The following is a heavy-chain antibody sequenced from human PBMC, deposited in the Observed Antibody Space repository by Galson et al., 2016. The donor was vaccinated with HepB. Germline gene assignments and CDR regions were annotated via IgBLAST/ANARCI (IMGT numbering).Heavy chain of an antibody. D-gene: IGHD1-26*01. V-gene: IGHV1-18*01. Sequence: SVKVSCKASGYSFTSRGVSWVRQAPGQGLEWMGWISVHNGNTDYAQKFQGRATMTTDIPTSTIYLEMRSLKYDDTAVYYCVRGFGRGDAFDFWGQGTMITVSS. CDR1: GYSFTSRG. J-gene: IGHJ3*01. CDR2: ISVHNGNT. CDR3: VRGFGRGDAFDF.